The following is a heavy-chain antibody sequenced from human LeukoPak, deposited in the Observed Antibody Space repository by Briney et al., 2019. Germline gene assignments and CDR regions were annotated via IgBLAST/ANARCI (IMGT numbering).Heavy chain of an antibody. Sequence: PGGSLRLSCAASGFTFSSYWMSWVRQAPGKGLEWVSSISSGSHYMYYTDSVKGRFTISRDNAKNSLYLQMDSLRVEDTAVYYCARGGFSGYNNLGFDYWGQGTLVTVSS. CDR3: ARGGFSGYNNLGFDY. J-gene: IGHJ4*02. CDR2: ISSGSHYM. CDR1: GFTFSSYW. D-gene: IGHD5-12*01. V-gene: IGHV3-21*01.